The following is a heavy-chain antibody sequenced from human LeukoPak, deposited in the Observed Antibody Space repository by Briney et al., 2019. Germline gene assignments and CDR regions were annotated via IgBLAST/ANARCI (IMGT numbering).Heavy chain of an antibody. J-gene: IGHJ6*03. CDR1: GYTFTGYY. Sequence: SVKVSCKASGYTFTGYYMYWVRHAPVQGIEWVGWISPNGGGTNYAQKFQGRVTITRDTSLSTAYMELSRLRSDDTDVYYCARVSGNYDLWSGRDYYYYMDVWGKGTTVTVSS. CDR3: ARVSGNYDLWSGRDYYYYMDV. D-gene: IGHD3-3*01. CDR2: ISPNGGGT. V-gene: IGHV1-2*02.